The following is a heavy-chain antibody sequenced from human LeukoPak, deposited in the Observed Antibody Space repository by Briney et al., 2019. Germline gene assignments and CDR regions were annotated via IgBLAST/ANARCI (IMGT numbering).Heavy chain of an antibody. D-gene: IGHD3-9*01. V-gene: IGHV3-33*01. J-gene: IGHJ3*02. CDR1: GFTFSSYG. CDR3: ARRGLLRYFDWLLSDDAFDI. CDR2: IWYDGSNK. Sequence: GGSLRLSCAASGFTFSSYGMYWVRQAPGKGLEWVAVIWYDGSNKYYADSVKGRFTISRDNSKNTLYLQMNSLRAEDTAVYYCARRGLLRYFDWLLSDDAFDIWGQGTMVTVSS.